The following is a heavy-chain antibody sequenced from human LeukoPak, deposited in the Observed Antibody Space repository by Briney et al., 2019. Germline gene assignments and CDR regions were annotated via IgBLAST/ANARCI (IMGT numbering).Heavy chain of an antibody. J-gene: IGHJ6*03. CDR3: ARDGGTTGTDYYYYYMDV. CDR1: GCTFSSYY. Sequence: ASVKVSCKASGCTFSSYYMHWVRQAPGQGLEWMGIINPSGGSTSYAQKFQGRVTMTRDTSISTAYMELSRLRSDDTAVYYCARDGGTTGTDYYYYYMDVWGKGTTVTVSS. CDR2: INPSGGST. V-gene: IGHV1-46*01. D-gene: IGHD1-1*01.